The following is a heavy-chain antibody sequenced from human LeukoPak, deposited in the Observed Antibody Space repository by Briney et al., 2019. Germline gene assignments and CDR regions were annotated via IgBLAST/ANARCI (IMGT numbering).Heavy chain of an antibody. Sequence: GGSLRLSCAASGFTFDDYGMSWVRQAPGKGLEWVSGINWNGGSTGYADSVKGRFTISRDNAKNSLYLQMNSLRAEDTAVYYCATRYGSGSYTYWGQGTLVTVSS. J-gene: IGHJ4*02. CDR3: ATRYGSGSYTY. CDR2: INWNGGST. CDR1: GFTFDDYG. D-gene: IGHD3-10*01. V-gene: IGHV3-20*04.